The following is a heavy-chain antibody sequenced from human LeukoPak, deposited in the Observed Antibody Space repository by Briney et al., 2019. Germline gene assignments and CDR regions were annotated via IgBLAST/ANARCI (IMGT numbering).Heavy chain of an antibody. Sequence: GGSLRLSCAASRFTFSNYGMHWVRQAPGKGLEWVAFIRFDGSNKNYADSVKGRFTISRDNSKNTLYLQMNSLRAEDTAVYYCARDYAGSPDYWGQGTLVTVSA. D-gene: IGHD3-10*01. V-gene: IGHV3-30*02. J-gene: IGHJ4*02. CDR3: ARDYAGSPDY. CDR2: IRFDGSNK. CDR1: RFTFSNYG.